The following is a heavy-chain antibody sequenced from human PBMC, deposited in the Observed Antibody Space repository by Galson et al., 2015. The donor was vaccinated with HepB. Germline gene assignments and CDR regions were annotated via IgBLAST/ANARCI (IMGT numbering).Heavy chain of an antibody. V-gene: IGHV1-2*06. Sequence: SVKVSCKASGYTFTGYSIHWVRQAPGQGLEWLGRISPDSGDTKYAQKFQGRVTMTRDTSIKTAYMELSRLRSDDTAVYYCARIRRYQLLSSTYYGMDVWGQGTRVTVS. CDR1: GYTFTGYS. D-gene: IGHD2-2*01. CDR2: ISPDSGDT. J-gene: IGHJ6*02. CDR3: ARIRRYQLLSSTYYGMDV.